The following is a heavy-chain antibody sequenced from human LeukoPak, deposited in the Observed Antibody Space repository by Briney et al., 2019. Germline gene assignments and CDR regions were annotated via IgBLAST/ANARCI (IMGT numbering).Heavy chain of an antibody. CDR3: AGASYDSSGVH. CDR1: GGSISSYY. Sequence: SETLSLTCTVSGGSISSYYWSWIRQPPGKGLEWIGYMYYSGSTNYNPSLKSRVTISVDTSKNQFSLKLSSVTAADTPVYYCAGASYDSSGVHWGQGTLVTVSS. CDR2: MYYSGST. D-gene: IGHD3-22*01. V-gene: IGHV4-59*01. J-gene: IGHJ4*02.